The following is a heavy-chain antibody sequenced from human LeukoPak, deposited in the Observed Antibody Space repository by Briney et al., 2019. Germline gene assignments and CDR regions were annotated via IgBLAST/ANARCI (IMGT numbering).Heavy chain of an antibody. J-gene: IGHJ4*02. V-gene: IGHV5-51*01. CDR3: ARHSPYYDILTGYLHPIDY. D-gene: IGHD3-9*01. CDR1: GSSFTSYW. CDR2: IYPGDSDT. Sequence: GQSLKISCKRSGSSFTSYWIGWVRQMPGKGLEWMGIIYPGDSDTRYSPSFQGQVTISADKSISTAYLQWSSLKASDTAMYYCARHSPYYDILTGYLHPIDYWGQGTLVTVSS.